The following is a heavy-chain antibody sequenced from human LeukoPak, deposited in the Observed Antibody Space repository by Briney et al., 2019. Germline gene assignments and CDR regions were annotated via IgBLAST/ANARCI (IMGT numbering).Heavy chain of an antibody. V-gene: IGHV4-59*01. J-gene: IGHJ6*03. D-gene: IGHD3-9*01. CDR1: GGSISSYY. Sequence: SETLSLTCTVSGGSISSYYWSWIRQPPGKGLEWIGYIYYSGSTNYNPSLKSRVTISVDTSKNQFSLKLSSVTAADTAVYYCARTRNYYDILTGYGRQNLRKPPYYYYMDVWGKGTTVTVSS. CDR2: IYYSGST. CDR3: ARTRNYYDILTGYGRQNLRKPPYYYYMDV.